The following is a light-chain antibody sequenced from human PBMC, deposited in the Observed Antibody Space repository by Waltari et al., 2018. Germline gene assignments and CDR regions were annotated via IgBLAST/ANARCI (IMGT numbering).Light chain of an antibody. J-gene: IGLJ3*02. CDR3: CSYAGSYTWV. CDR1: SLDVGGYDF. CDR2: DVN. V-gene: IGLV2-11*01. Sequence: QSALTQPRSVSGSPGPSSTTPCTGTSLDVGGYDFLPWYQQHPGKAPKVMISDVNKRPSGVPDRFSGSKSGNTASLTISGLQAEDEADYYCCSYAGSYTWVLGGGTQLTVL.